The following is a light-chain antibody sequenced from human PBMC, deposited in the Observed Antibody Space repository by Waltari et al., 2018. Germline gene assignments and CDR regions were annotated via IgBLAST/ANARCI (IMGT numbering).Light chain of an antibody. CDR3: SSYTGSDMDIV. V-gene: IGLV2-8*01. CDR2: DVT. Sequence: QSALTQPPSASGSPGQSVTISCTGTSSDVGTYNYVSWYQQHPGKAPKLMIYDVTKRPSGVPDRFSAPKSGNTASLTVSGLQAEDEADYYCSSYTGSDMDIVFGGGTKLTVL. J-gene: IGLJ3*02. CDR1: SSDVGTYNY.